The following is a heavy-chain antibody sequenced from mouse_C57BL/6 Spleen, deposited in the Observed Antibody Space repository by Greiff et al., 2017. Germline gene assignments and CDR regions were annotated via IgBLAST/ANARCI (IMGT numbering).Heavy chain of an antibody. V-gene: IGHV1-64*01. CDR3: ANDIYFDY. Sequence: VQLQQPGAELVKPGASVKLTCKASGYTFTSYWMHWVKQRPGQGLEWIGMIHTNSGSTNYNEKFKSKAPLPVDKSSSTAYMQLSSLTSEDSAVYYCANDIYFDYWGQGTTLTVSS. J-gene: IGHJ2*01. D-gene: IGHD2-12*01. CDR2: IHTNSGST. CDR1: GYTFTSYW.